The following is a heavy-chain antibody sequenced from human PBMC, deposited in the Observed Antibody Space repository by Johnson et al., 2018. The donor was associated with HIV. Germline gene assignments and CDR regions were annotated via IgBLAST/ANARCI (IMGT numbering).Heavy chain of an antibody. D-gene: IGHD4-17*01. CDR1: GFTFDDYA. J-gene: IGHJ3*02. Sequence: EVQLVESGGGLVQPGRSLRLSCTASGFTFDDYAMHWVRQAPGKGLEWVSGISWNSGSIGYADSVQGRFTISRDNAKNSRYLQMNSLRAEDTAVYYCARASTTVTTGDDAFDIWGQGTMVTVSS. V-gene: IGHV3-9*01. CDR3: ARASTTVTTGDDAFDI. CDR2: ISWNSGSI.